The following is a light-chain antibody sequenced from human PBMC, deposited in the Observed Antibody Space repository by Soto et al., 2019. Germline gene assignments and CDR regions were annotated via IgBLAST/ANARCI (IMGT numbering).Light chain of an antibody. Sequence: DIQMTQSPSSLSASLGDRVTITCRASQSIANYLNWFQQKPGKAPELLIYGASSLQSGVPSRFGGSGSGTDFTLTISSLHPDDFAPYYCQQSYSTAWTFGQGNQVEIK. V-gene: IGKV1-39*01. CDR2: GAS. J-gene: IGKJ1*01. CDR3: QQSYSTAWT. CDR1: QSIANY.